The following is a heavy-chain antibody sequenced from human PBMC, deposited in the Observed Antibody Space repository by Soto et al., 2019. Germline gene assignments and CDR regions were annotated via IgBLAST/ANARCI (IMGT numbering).Heavy chain of an antibody. V-gene: IGHV1-18*01. CDR2: ISAYNGNT. J-gene: IGHJ3*02. CDR1: GYTFTSYG. CDR3: ARGDIVATIGGGGAFDI. Sequence: ASVKVSCKASGYTFTSYGISWVRQAPGQGLEWMGWISAYNGNTNYAQKLQGRVTMTRDTSTSTAYMELRSLRSDDTAVYYCARGDIVATIGGGGAFDIWRQGTMVTDSS. D-gene: IGHD5-12*01.